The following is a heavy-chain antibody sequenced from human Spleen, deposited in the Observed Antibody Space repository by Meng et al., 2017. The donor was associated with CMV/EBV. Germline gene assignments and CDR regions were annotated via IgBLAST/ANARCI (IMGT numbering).Heavy chain of an antibody. J-gene: IGHJ4*02. D-gene: IGHD3-10*01. V-gene: IGHV4-30-4*08. CDR3: ARERRYYGSRSPDN. Sequence: SETLSLTCTVSGGSISSGDYYWSWIRQPPGRGLEWIGFIYYSGSTYYNPSLKSRVTMSVDTSKKQFSLKLSSVTAADTAVYYCARERRYYGSRSPDNWGQGTLVTVSS. CDR1: GGSISSGDYY. CDR2: IYYSGST.